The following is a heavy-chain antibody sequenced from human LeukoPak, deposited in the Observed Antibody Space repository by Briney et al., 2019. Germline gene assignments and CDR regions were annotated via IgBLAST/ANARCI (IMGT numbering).Heavy chain of an antibody. J-gene: IGHJ4*02. CDR2: IYHSGST. V-gene: IGHV4-38-2*02. D-gene: IGHD2-15*01. Sequence: SETLSLTCTVSGYSISSGYYWGWIRQPPGKGLEWIGSIYHSGSTYYNPSLKSRVTISVDTSKNQFSLKLSSVTAADTAVYYCARASVVAATLPFDYWGQGTLVTVSS. CDR3: ARASVVAATLPFDY. CDR1: GYSISSGYY.